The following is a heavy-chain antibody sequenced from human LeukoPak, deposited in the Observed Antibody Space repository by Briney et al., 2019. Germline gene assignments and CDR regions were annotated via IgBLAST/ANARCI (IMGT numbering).Heavy chain of an antibody. CDR3: ARWRTVTGGGHYFDY. V-gene: IGHV3-33*05. D-gene: IGHD4-17*01. Sequence: GGSLRLSCAASGFTFSSYVMHWVRQAPGKGLEWVAVTSYDGSNKYYADSVKGRFTISRDNSKNTLYLQMNSLRAEDTAVYYCARWRTVTGGGHYFDYWGQGTLVTVSS. J-gene: IGHJ4*02. CDR2: TSYDGSNK. CDR1: GFTFSSYV.